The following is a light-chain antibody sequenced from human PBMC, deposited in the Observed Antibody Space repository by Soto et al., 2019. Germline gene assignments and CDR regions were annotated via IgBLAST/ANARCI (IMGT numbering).Light chain of an antibody. Sequence: EIVLTQSPGTLSLSPGERVTLSCRASESVTSDYLGWYQQKPGQAPRLLMYGASTRATSIPDRFSGSGSGTDFTLTISRLEPEDFAVYYCQQYGTSPFSFGGGARLEIK. J-gene: IGKJ4*01. V-gene: IGKV3-20*01. CDR1: ESVTSDY. CDR3: QQYGTSPFS. CDR2: GAS.